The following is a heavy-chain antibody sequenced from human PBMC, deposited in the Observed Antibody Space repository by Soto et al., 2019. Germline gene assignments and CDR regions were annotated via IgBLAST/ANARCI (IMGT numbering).Heavy chain of an antibody. J-gene: IGHJ4*02. Sequence: SETLSLTCTVSGGSISSADYYWTWMRQPPGKGLEWIGYIYYTGATYYNPSLRSRVTISVDTSNNQFSLKLTSVTVADTAVYYCARVADFWTGYYFDYWGQGTLVTVSS. CDR2: IYYTGAT. V-gene: IGHV4-30-4*01. CDR3: ARVADFWTGYYFDY. D-gene: IGHD3-3*01. CDR1: GGSISSADYY.